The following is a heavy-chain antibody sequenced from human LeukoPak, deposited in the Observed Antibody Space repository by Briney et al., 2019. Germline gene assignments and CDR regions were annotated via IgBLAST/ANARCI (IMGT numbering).Heavy chain of an antibody. CDR2: IYPDDSDT. V-gene: IGHV5-51*01. J-gene: IGHJ5*02. CDR3: ARQRGSSGTINWLDP. D-gene: IGHD3-10*01. CDR1: GYSFSTYW. Sequence: ESLKISCQGSGYSFSTYWIGWVRQLPGEGLEWMGVIYPDDSDTRYSPSFQGQVTISADRSIRTAYLQWTSLKASDTAMYYCARQRGSSGTINWLDPWGQGTLVTVSS.